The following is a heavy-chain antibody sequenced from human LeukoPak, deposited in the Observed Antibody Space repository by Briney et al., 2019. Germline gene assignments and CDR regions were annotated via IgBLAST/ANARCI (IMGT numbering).Heavy chain of an antibody. CDR1: RFTFSSYA. J-gene: IGHJ4*02. CDR2: ISGSGGST. D-gene: IGHD2-21*01. CDR3: AKDDRGVVVIAIRY. V-gene: IGHV3-23*01. Sequence: GGSLRLACAASRFTFSSYAMNWVRQAPGKGLEWVSAISGSGGSTYYADSVKGRFTISRDNSKNTLYLQMNSLRAEDTALYYCAKDDRGVVVIAIRYWGQGTLVTVSS.